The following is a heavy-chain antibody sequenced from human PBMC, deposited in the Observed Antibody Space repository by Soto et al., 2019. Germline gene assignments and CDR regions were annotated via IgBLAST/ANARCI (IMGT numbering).Heavy chain of an antibody. Sequence: ASVKVSCKASGYTFTSYYMHWVRQAPGQGLEWMGIINPSGGSTSYAQKFQGRVTMTRDTSTSTVYMELSSLRSEDTAVYYCARERGVTIFGVVYYGMDVWGQGTTVTVSS. V-gene: IGHV1-46*01. CDR3: ARERGVTIFGVVYYGMDV. CDR1: GYTFTSYY. CDR2: INPSGGST. J-gene: IGHJ6*02. D-gene: IGHD3-3*01.